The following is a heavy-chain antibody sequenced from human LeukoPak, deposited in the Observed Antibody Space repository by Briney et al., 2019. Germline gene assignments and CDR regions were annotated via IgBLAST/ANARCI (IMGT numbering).Heavy chain of an antibody. CDR2: IYYSGST. Sequence: SETLSLTCTVCGGSISSHYWSWIRQPPGKGLEWIGYIYYSGSTNYNPSLKSRVTISVDTSKNQFSLKLSSVTAADTAVYYCARAASDFWSPVGYLRFDYWGQGTLVTVSS. CDR3: ARAASDFWSPVGYLRFDY. J-gene: IGHJ4*02. V-gene: IGHV4-59*11. CDR1: GGSISSHY. D-gene: IGHD3-3*01.